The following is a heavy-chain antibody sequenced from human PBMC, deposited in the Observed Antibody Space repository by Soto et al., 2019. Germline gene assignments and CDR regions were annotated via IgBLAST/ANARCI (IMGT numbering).Heavy chain of an antibody. J-gene: IGHJ6*03. CDR3: ARDPRLCSSGSCYDCYYYYYMDV. CDR1: GFTFSSFG. D-gene: IGHD2-2*01. CDR2: ISSSSSNK. V-gene: IGHV3-48*01. Sequence: EVQLVESGGGLVQPGGSLRLSCAASGFTFSSFGMYWVRQAPGKGLDWVSYISSSSSNKYYADSVKGRFTISRDKGKNTLYMQMNSLRAEDTAVYYCARDPRLCSSGSCYDCYYYYYMDVWGKGTTVTVSS.